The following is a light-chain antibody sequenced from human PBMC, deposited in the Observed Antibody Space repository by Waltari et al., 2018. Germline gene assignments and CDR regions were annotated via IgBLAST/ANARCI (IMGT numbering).Light chain of an antibody. CDR3: AAWDDILNGYV. Sequence: LTQQPPSPGTHGPRLPIPCSGRSSNIGSNPVTWYQHLPGTAPKLLIYSNAERSSGVPDRFSGSTSGTSASLAISGLQAEDEADYFCAAWDDILNGYVFGSGTKVTVL. J-gene: IGLJ1*01. CDR1: SSNIGSNP. V-gene: IGLV1-44*01. CDR2: SNA.